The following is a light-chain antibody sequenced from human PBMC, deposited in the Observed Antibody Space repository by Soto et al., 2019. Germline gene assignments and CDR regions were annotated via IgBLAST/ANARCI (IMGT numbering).Light chain of an antibody. CDR1: QSVSSD. CDR2: GAS. CDR3: QQYGSSVT. Sequence: EIVMTQSPATLSVSPGERATLSCRASQSVSSDLAWYQQKPGQAPRLLIYGASNRATGIPDRFSGSGSGTDFTLTISRLEHEDFAVYYCQQYGSSVTSGQGTKVEIK. J-gene: IGKJ1*01. V-gene: IGKV3-20*01.